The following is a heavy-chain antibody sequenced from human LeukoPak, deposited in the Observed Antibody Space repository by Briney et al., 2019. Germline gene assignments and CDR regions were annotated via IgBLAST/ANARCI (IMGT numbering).Heavy chain of an antibody. CDR3: ARSGGTPAVAGTSGY. CDR2: ISAYNGNT. D-gene: IGHD6-19*01. J-gene: IGHJ4*02. Sequence: SVKVSCKASGYTFTSYGISWVLQAPGQGLEWMGWISAYNGNTNYAQKLQGRVTMTTDTSTSTAYMELRSLRSDDTAVYYCARSGGTPAVAGTSGYWGQGTLVTVSS. CDR1: GYTFTSYG. V-gene: IGHV1-18*04.